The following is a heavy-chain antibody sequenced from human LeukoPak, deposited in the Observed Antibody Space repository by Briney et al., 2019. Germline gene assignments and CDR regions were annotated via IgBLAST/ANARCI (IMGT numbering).Heavy chain of an antibody. CDR3: ANHFACGSTSCPPFDY. V-gene: IGHV3-48*01. CDR2: IGTSSTTI. J-gene: IGHJ4*02. Sequence: GGSLRLSCAASGFTFSSYTMNWVRQPPGKGLEWVSNIGTSSTTIYYADSVKGRFTISRDNAKNSLYLQMNSLRAEDTGVYYCANHFACGSTSCPPFDYWGQGTLVTVSA. D-gene: IGHD2-2*01. CDR1: GFTFSSYT.